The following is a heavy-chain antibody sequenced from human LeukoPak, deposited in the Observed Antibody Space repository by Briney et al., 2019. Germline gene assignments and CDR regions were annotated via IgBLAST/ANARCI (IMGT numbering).Heavy chain of an antibody. D-gene: IGHD6-13*01. CDR2: IYYSGST. CDR1: GGSVSSGSYY. V-gene: IGHV4-61*01. Sequence: PSETLSLTCTVSGGSVSSGSYYWSWIRQPPGKGLEWIGYIYYSGSTNYNPSLKSRVTISVDTSKNQFSLKLTSVTAADTAVYYCARTVYSSSCYDYWGQGILVTVSS. J-gene: IGHJ4*02. CDR3: ARTVYSSSCYDY.